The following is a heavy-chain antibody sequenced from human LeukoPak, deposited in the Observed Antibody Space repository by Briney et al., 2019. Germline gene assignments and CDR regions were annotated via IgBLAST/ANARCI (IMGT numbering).Heavy chain of an antibody. CDR1: GGSISSGGYY. Sequence: SQTLSLTCTVSGGSISSGGYYWSWIRQHPGQGLEWIGYIYYSGSTNYNPSLKSRVTISVDTSKNQFSLKLSSVTAADTAVYYCARLDYYYGMDVWGQGTTVTVSS. CDR2: IYYSGST. J-gene: IGHJ6*02. V-gene: IGHV4-31*03. CDR3: ARLDYYYGMDV.